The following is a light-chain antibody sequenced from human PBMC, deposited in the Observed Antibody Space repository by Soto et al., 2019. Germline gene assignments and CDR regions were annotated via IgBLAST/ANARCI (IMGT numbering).Light chain of an antibody. CDR1: QSISSW. V-gene: IGKV1-5*01. Sequence: DIQMTQSPSTLSASVGDRVTITCRASQSISSWLAWYQQKPGKAPKLLIYDASSLESGVPSMFSGSGSGTEFTLTISSLQPDDFATYYCQQYNSYWAFGQGTKGEIK. CDR2: DAS. J-gene: IGKJ1*01. CDR3: QQYNSYWA.